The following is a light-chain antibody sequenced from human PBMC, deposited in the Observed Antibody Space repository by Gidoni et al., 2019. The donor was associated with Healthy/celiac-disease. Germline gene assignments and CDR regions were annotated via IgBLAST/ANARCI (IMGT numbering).Light chain of an antibody. CDR3: QVWDSSSDHPV. CDR1: NIGSKS. Sequence: SYVLTLPPSVSVAPGQTARITCGGNNIGSKSVHWYQQKRGQAPVLVVYDDSDRPSGIPERFAGSNSGNTAALTSSRVEAGDEADYYCQVWDSSSDHPVFGGGTKLTVL. V-gene: IGLV3-21*02. J-gene: IGLJ2*01. CDR2: DDS.